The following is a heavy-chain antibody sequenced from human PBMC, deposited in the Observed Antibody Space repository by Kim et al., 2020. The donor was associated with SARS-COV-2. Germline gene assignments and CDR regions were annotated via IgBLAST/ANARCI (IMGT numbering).Heavy chain of an antibody. CDR3: ARGGMRFGSGYYYYYYGM. CDR1: GGSFSGYY. D-gene: IGHD3-10*01. J-gene: IGHJ6*01. V-gene: IGHV4-34*01. Sequence: SETLSLTCAVYGGSFSGYYWSWIRQPPGKGLEWIGEINHSGSTNYNPSLKSRVTISVDTSKNQFSLKLSSVTAADTAVYYCARGGMRFGSGYYYYYYGM. CDR2: INHSGST.